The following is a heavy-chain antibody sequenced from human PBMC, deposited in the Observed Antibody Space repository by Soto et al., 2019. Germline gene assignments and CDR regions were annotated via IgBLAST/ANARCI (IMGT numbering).Heavy chain of an antibody. CDR1: GGSISSGDYY. CDR3: ARAVGYYDSSGYPA. D-gene: IGHD3-22*01. V-gene: IGHV4-30-4*01. Sequence: KPSETLSLTCTVSGGSISSGDYYWSWIRQPPGKGLEWIGYIYYSGSTYYNPSLKSRVTISVDTSKNQFSLKLSSVTAADTAVYYCARAVGYYDSSGYPAWGQGTLVTVSS. CDR2: IYYSGST. J-gene: IGHJ5*02.